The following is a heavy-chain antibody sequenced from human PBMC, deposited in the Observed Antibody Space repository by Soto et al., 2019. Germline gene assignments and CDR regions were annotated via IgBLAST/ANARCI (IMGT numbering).Heavy chain of an antibody. CDR3: VRGPYNYNSRYFDY. Sequence: PSETLSLTCPVSGGSFSCYFWTWIRQPPGKGLEWLAEINHSGITNYNPSVESRVSMSVDTSKNQFSLRLYSVTAADTAVYYCVRGPYNYNSRYFDYWGQGTLVTVSS. CDR1: GGSFSCYF. V-gene: IGHV4-34*01. J-gene: IGHJ4*02. CDR2: INHSGIT. D-gene: IGHD1-1*01.